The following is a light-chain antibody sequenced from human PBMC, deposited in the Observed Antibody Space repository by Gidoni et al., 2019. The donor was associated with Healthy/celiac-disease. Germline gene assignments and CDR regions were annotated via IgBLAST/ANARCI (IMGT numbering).Light chain of an antibody. Sequence: DIQMTQSPSTLSASVGDRVTITCRASQSISSWLAWYQQKPGKAPKLLIYKASSLESGVPSRFSGSGSGTEFTLTISSLQPDDFATYYCQQYNSYRSFXQXTKLXIK. CDR3: QQYNSYRS. J-gene: IGKJ2*04. V-gene: IGKV1-5*03. CDR1: QSISSW. CDR2: KAS.